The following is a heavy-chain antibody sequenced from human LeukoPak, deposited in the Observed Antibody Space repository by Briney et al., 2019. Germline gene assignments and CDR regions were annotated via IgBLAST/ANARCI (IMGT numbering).Heavy chain of an antibody. CDR1: GFTFGSYA. CDR2: VSGSGGST. CDR3: AKALYSSGWYVGY. Sequence: SGGSLRLSFAASGFTFGSYAMRWVRQPPGKGLEWVPAVSGSGGSTYYADSVKGRFTISRDNSKNTLYLQMNSLRAEDTAVYCCAKALYSSGWYVGYWGQGTLVTVSS. D-gene: IGHD6-19*01. J-gene: IGHJ4*02. V-gene: IGHV3-23*01.